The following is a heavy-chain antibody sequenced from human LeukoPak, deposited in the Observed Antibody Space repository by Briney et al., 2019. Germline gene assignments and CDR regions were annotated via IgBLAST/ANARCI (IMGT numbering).Heavy chain of an antibody. CDR1: GFTFSSYA. CDR3: AKECSSSWFEYNWFDP. D-gene: IGHD6-13*01. J-gene: IGHJ5*02. V-gene: IGHV3-23*01. Sequence: PTGGSLRLSCAASGFTFSSYAMSWVRQAPGKGLEWVSAISGSGGSTYYADSVKGRFTISRDNSKNTLYLQMNSLRAEDTAVYYCAKECSSSWFEYNWFDPWGQGTLVTVSS. CDR2: ISGSGGST.